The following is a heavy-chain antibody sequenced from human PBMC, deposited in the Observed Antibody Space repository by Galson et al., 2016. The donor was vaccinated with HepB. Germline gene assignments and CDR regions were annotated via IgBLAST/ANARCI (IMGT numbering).Heavy chain of an antibody. Sequence: SCKASGYTFINYGISWVRQAPGQGLEWMGWISTYNGNTKYAQKPQDRLTMTTDTPTSTAYMELTSVTAADTAVYYCARGLRLSNMVGGVTNYFDPWGQGTLVIVSS. CDR3: ARGLRLSNMVGGVTNYFDP. V-gene: IGHV1-18*01. CDR2: ISTYNGNT. J-gene: IGHJ5*02. D-gene: IGHD3-10*01. CDR1: GYTFINYG.